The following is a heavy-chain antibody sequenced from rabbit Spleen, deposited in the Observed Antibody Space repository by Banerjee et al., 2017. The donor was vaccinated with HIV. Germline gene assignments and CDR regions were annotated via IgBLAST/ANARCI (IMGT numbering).Heavy chain of an antibody. J-gene: IGHJ4*01. CDR3: ARRIVSGADNL. D-gene: IGHD4-1*01. CDR1: GFDFSSYG. V-gene: IGHV1S47*01. CDR2: IYPGFGIT. Sequence: QEQLVESGGGLVQPGGSLKLSCKASGFDFSSYGVTWVRQAPGKGLEWIGDIYPGFGITNYASWVNGRFTISSDNAQNTVDLQMTSLTAADTATYFCARRIVSGADNLWGPGTLVTVS.